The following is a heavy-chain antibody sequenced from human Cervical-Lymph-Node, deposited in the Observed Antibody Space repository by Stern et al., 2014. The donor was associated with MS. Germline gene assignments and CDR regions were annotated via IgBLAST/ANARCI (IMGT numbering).Heavy chain of an antibody. D-gene: IGHD6-13*01. CDR1: GGTFSSYA. Sequence: MQLVESGAEVKKPGSSVKVSCKASGGTFSSYAISWVRQAPGQGLEWMGGILPIFRTPNSAQKFQGRVTITADESTSTAYMELSSLRSEDTAVYYCARDRMRIAAAGTNWFDPWGQGTLVTVSS. CDR2: ILPIFRTP. CDR3: ARDRMRIAAAGTNWFDP. V-gene: IGHV1-69*01. J-gene: IGHJ5*02.